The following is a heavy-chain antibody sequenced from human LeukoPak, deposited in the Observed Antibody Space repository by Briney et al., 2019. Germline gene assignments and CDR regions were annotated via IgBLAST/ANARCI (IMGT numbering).Heavy chain of an antibody. J-gene: IGHJ4*02. V-gene: IGHV3-48*01. D-gene: IGHD4/OR15-4a*01. CDR1: GFTFSSYT. CDR2: ISSSSSSK. Sequence: GGSLRLSCAASGFTFSSYTMNWVRQAPGKGLEWVSYISSSSSSKYYADSVKGRFTISRDNAKNSLYPQMNSLRAEDTAVYYCAREVPFDYWGQGTLVTVSS. CDR3: AREVPFDY.